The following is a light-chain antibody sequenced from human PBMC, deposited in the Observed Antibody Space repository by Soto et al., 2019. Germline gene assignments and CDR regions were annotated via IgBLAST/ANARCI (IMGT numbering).Light chain of an antibody. CDR2: AAS. CDR1: QGIRND. Sequence: AIQMAQSPSSLSASGGDRVTIACRASQGIRNDLGWYQQKPGKAPNLLIYAASSLQSGVPSRFSGSGSGTDFTLTISSLQPEDFATYYCQQYYSYPPITFGQGTRLEIK. V-gene: IGKV1-6*01. CDR3: QQYYSYPPIT. J-gene: IGKJ5*01.